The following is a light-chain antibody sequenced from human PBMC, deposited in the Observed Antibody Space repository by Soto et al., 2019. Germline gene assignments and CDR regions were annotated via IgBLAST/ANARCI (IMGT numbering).Light chain of an antibody. CDR1: SSDVGAYNY. CDR3: SSYSSSMANV. J-gene: IGLJ1*01. V-gene: IGLV2-14*01. CDR2: DVS. Sequence: QSALTQPASVSGSPGQSITISCTGTSSDVGAYNYVSWYQLHPGKAPKLMIYDVSNRPSGVSNRFSGSKSGNTASLTISGLQAEDEADYYCSSYSSSMANVFGTGTKLTVL.